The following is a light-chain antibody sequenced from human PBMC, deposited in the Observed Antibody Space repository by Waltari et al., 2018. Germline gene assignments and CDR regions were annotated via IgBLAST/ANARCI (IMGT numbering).Light chain of an antibody. CDR1: SNDVAGYNY. CDR3: TSYAGINNLV. J-gene: IGLJ1*01. CDR2: EVN. Sequence: QSALTQPPSASGSPGQSVTISCTGTSNDVAGYNYVSWYQQYPGKVPKLLIYEVNKRPSGVPDRFSGSKSGNTASLTVSGLQAEDEATYYCTSYAGINNLVFGTGTKVTVL. V-gene: IGLV2-8*01.